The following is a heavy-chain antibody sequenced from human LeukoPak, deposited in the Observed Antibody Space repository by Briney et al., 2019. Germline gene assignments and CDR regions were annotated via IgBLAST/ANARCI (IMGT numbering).Heavy chain of an antibody. CDR3: AREQWDITMIVVVTPDAFDI. V-gene: IGHV4-61*02. CDR1: GGSISSGRYY. J-gene: IGHJ3*02. Sequence: PSETLSLTCTVSGGSISSGRYYWSWIRQPAGKGLEWIGRIYTSGSTNYNPSLKSRVTISVDTSKNQFSLELSSVTAADTAVYYCAREQWDITMIVVVTPDAFDIWGQGTMVTVSS. D-gene: IGHD3-22*01. CDR2: IYTSGST.